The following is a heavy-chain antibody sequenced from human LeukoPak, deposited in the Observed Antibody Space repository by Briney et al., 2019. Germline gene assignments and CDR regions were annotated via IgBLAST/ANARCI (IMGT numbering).Heavy chain of an antibody. D-gene: IGHD3-16*01. Sequence: SQTLSLTCAISGDSVSRPNVAWNWIRQSPSGGLEWLGRIIYRSEWHHDYAVSLKGRITISPDISKNQFSLQLSSVTPEETAVYYCAAYRFDYWGQGTLVIVS. CDR3: AAYRFDY. V-gene: IGHV6-1*01. J-gene: IGHJ4*02. CDR1: GDSVSRPNVA. CDR2: IIYRSEWHH.